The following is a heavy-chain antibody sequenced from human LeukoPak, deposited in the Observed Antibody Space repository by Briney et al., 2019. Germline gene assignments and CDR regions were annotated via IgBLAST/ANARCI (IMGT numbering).Heavy chain of an antibody. CDR3: ARDSARRDGHYFDY. Sequence: GGSLRLSCAASGFTFSSYSMSWVRQAPGKGLEWISGISVSGHRTYHAASVKGRFTISRDNSNNMVYLQMNSLRVEDTAVYYCARDSARRDGHYFDYWGQGTLVTVSS. CDR2: ISVSGHRT. V-gene: IGHV3-23*01. CDR1: GFTFSSYS. J-gene: IGHJ4*02. D-gene: IGHD5-24*01.